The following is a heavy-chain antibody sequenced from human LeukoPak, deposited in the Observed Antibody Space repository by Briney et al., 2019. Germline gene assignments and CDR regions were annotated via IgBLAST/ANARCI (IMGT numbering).Heavy chain of an antibody. CDR2: IIPILGTA. CDR1: GGTFSSYA. CDR3: ARGPKPSYDILTGYPKAYYYYGMDV. J-gene: IGHJ6*02. Sequence: AVKVSCKASGGTFSSYAISWVRQAPGQGLEWMGGIIPILGTANYAQKFQGRVTITAHESTSTAYMELSSLRSEDTAVYYCARGPKPSYDILTGYPKAYYYYGMDVWGQGTTVTVSS. V-gene: IGHV1-69*01. D-gene: IGHD3-9*01.